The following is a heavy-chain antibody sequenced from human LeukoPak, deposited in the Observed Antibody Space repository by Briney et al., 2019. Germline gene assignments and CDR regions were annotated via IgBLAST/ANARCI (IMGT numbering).Heavy chain of an antibody. V-gene: IGHV3-9*01. Sequence: GRSLRLSCAASGFTFDDYAMHWVRQAPGKGLEWVSGISWNSGSIGYADSVKGRFTISRDNSKNTLYLQMNSLRAEVTAVYYCAKDSGSYYFDYWGQGTLVTVSS. CDR1: GFTFDDYA. CDR2: ISWNSGSI. D-gene: IGHD1-26*01. J-gene: IGHJ4*02. CDR3: AKDSGSYYFDY.